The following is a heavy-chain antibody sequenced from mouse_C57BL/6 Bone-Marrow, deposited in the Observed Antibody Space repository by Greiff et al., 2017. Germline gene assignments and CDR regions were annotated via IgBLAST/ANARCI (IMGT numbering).Heavy chain of an antibody. CDR2: ISDGGSYT. D-gene: IGHD4-1*01. CDR1: GFTFSSYA. V-gene: IGHV5-4*01. Sequence: EVQLVESGGGLVKPGGSLKLSCAASGFTFSSYAMSWVRQTPEKRLEWVATISDGGSYTYYPDNVKGRFTISRDNAKNNLYLQMSHLKSEDTAMYYCARDSLTGLDYWGQGTTLTVSS. CDR3: ARDSLTGLDY. J-gene: IGHJ2*01.